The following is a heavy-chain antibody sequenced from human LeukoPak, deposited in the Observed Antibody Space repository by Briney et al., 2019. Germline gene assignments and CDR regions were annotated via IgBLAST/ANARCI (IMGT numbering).Heavy chain of an antibody. Sequence: SETLSLTCTVSGGSISSSSYYWGWIRQPAGKGLEWIGSIYYSGSTYYNPSLKSRVTISVDTSKNQFSLKLSSVTAADTAVYYCAIGGELELIDYWGQGTLVTVSS. J-gene: IGHJ4*02. CDR3: AIGGELELIDY. D-gene: IGHD1-7*01. V-gene: IGHV4-39*01. CDR2: IYYSGST. CDR1: GGSISSSSYY.